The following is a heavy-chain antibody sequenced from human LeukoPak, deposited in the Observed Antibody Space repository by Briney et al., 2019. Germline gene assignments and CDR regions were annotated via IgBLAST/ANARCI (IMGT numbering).Heavy chain of an antibody. CDR3: ARPHPRIAVAGTDY. CDR1: GFTFSSYA. CDR2: ISYDASNK. J-gene: IGHJ4*02. Sequence: GGSLRLSCAASGFTFSSYAMHWVRQAPGKGLEWVAVISYDASNKYYADSAKGRFTISRDNSKNTLYLQMNSLRAEDTAVYYCARPHPRIAVAGTDYWGQGTLVTVSS. V-gene: IGHV3-30*04. D-gene: IGHD6-19*01.